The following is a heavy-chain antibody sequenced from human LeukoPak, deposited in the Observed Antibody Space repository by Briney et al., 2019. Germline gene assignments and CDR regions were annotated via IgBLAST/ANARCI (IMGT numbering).Heavy chain of an antibody. D-gene: IGHD3-3*01. CDR1: GGSISSHY. CDR3: ARGPREADPGILGYSYYYYGMDV. Sequence: PSETLSLTCTVSGGSISSHYWSWIRQRPGKALEWIGYIYYSVSTNYNPSLKSRVTISVDMSKNQFSLNLNAVTAADTAVYYCARGPREADPGILGYSYYYYGMDVWGLGTTVTVSS. CDR2: IYYSVST. J-gene: IGHJ6*02. V-gene: IGHV4-59*11.